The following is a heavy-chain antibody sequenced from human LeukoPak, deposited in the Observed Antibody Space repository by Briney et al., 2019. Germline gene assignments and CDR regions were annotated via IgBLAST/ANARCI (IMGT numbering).Heavy chain of an antibody. Sequence: PGGSLRLSCAASGFTFSSYSMNWVRQAPGKGLEWVSSISSSSSYIYYADSVKGRFTISRDNAKNSLYLQMNSLRAEDTAVYYCARDGRVPAPGDAFDIWGQGTMVTVSS. V-gene: IGHV3-21*01. CDR1: GFTFSSYS. CDR2: ISSSSSYI. J-gene: IGHJ3*02. CDR3: ARDGRVPAPGDAFDI. D-gene: IGHD2-2*01.